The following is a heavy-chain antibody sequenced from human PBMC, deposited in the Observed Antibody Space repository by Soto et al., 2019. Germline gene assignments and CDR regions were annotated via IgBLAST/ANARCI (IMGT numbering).Heavy chain of an antibody. D-gene: IGHD4-17*01. CDR1: GFNLNIYA. CDR3: TRDVRPGGADV. CDR2: IFLEHGRT. V-gene: IGHV3-9*01. J-gene: IGHJ6*02. Sequence: GGSLRLSCASSGFNLNIYAMHWVRLVPGKVLEWVSGIFLEHGRTGYADSVRGRFTISRDSAKDSLYLQMNSLRPEDTALYYCTRDVRPGGADVWGPGXTVTVYS.